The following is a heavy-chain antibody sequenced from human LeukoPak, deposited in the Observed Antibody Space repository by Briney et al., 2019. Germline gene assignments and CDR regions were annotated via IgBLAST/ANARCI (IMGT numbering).Heavy chain of an antibody. CDR2: IYYSGST. J-gene: IGHJ4*02. CDR3: ARTESYYDSSGYYYFTDY. CDR1: GGSISSYY. V-gene: IGHV4-59*01. D-gene: IGHD3-22*01. Sequence: PSETLSLTCTVSGGSISSYYWSWIRQPPGKGLEWIGYIYYSGSTNYNPSLKSRVTISVDTSKNQFSLKLSSVTAADTAVYYCARTESYYDSSGYYYFTDYWGQGTLVTVSS.